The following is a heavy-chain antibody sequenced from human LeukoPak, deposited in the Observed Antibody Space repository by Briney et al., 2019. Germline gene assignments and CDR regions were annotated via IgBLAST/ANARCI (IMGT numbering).Heavy chain of an antibody. Sequence: ASVKVSCKASGYTFTGYYMHWVRQAPGQGLEWMGWINPNSGGTNYAQKFQGRVTMTRDTSISTAYMELSRLRSDDTAVYYCARGAGYDILTGYDAFDIWGQGTMVTVSS. V-gene: IGHV1-2*02. CDR2: INPNSGGT. J-gene: IGHJ3*02. CDR3: ARGAGYDILTGYDAFDI. CDR1: GYTFTGYY. D-gene: IGHD3-9*01.